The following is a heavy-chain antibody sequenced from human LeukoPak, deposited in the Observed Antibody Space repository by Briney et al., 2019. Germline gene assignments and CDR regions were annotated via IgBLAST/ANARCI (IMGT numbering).Heavy chain of an antibody. D-gene: IGHD3-3*01. Sequence: GGSLRLSCAASGFTFTGYFMSWVRQAPGKGLEWVASIKHDGSEKYYVDSVRGRFTISRDNTKNLLYLQMSSLRAEDTAVYYCATDRGWRTSGYYLYYFEYWGQGTLVTFSS. J-gene: IGHJ4*02. CDR3: ATDRGWRTSGYYLYYFEY. CDR1: GFTFTGYF. V-gene: IGHV3-7*01. CDR2: IKHDGSEK.